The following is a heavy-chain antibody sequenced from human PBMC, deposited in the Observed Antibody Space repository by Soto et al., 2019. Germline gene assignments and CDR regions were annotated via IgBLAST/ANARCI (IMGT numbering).Heavy chain of an antibody. CDR1: GGTFSSYA. CDR2: IIPIFGTA. J-gene: IGHJ4*02. D-gene: IGHD4-17*01. CDR3: ARTTAVPNTLRSRYFFDY. Sequence: SVKVSCKASGGTFSSYAISWVRQAPGQGLEWMGGIIPIFGTANYAQKFQGRVTITADESTSTAYMELSSLRSADTALYYCARTTAVPNTLRSRYFFDYWGQGTLVTVSS. V-gene: IGHV1-69*13.